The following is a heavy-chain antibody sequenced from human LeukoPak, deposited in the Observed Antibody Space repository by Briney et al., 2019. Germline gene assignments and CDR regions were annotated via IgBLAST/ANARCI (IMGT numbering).Heavy chain of an antibody. D-gene: IGHD6-13*01. Sequence: PGGSLRLSCAASEFTFSDYAMNWVRQAPGKGLEYVSGISGSGGSTYHADSVKGRFTISRDNSKNTLYLQMNGLRGEDTAVYYCAKGRSAAAGTGIGYFDYWGQGILVTVSS. CDR1: EFTFSDYA. J-gene: IGHJ4*02. V-gene: IGHV3-23*01. CDR2: ISGSGGST. CDR3: AKGRSAAAGTGIGYFDY.